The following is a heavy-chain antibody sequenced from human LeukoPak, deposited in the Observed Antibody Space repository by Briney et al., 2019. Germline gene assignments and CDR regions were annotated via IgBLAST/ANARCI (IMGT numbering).Heavy chain of an antibody. J-gene: IGHJ6*02. V-gene: IGHV3-49*03. Sequence: QTGGSLRLSCTASGFTVGDYAMSWFRQAPGKGLEWVGFIRSKAYGGTTEYAASVKGRFTISRDDSKSIAYLQMNSLKTEDTAVYYCTRGDTYGSGSYYNYYYYGMDVWGQGTTVTV. CDR3: TRGDTYGSGSYYNYYYYGMDV. CDR1: GFTVGDYA. D-gene: IGHD3-10*01. CDR2: IRSKAYGGTT.